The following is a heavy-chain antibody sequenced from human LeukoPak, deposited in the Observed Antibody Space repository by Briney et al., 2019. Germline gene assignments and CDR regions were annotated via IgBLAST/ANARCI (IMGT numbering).Heavy chain of an antibody. CDR2: IKQDGSEK. CDR3: ARVSGTYYRWFDS. Sequence: GGSLRLSCAASRFTFSSYWMSWVRQAPGKGLEWVANIKQDGSEKYYVDSVKGRFTISRDNAKNSLYLQMNSLRAEDTAVYYCARVSGTYYRWFDSWGQGTLVTVSS. V-gene: IGHV3-7*03. J-gene: IGHJ5*01. D-gene: IGHD1-26*01. CDR1: RFTFSSYW.